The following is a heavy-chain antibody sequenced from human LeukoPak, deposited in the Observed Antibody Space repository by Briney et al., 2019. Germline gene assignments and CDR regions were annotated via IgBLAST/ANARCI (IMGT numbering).Heavy chain of an antibody. V-gene: IGHV3-21*01. J-gene: IGHJ4*02. CDR3: ARDYSTVTTFFDY. Sequence: GGSLRPSCAASGFTFNSYTMNWVRQAPGKGLEWVSSITTTSSYVYYADSVKGRFTISRDNAKNSLYLQMNSLRAEDTAVYYCARDYSTVTTFFDYWGQGTLVTVSS. CDR2: ITTTSSYV. D-gene: IGHD4-17*01. CDR1: GFTFNSYT.